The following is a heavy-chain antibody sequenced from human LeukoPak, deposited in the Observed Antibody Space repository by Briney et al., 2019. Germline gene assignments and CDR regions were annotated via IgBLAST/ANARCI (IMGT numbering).Heavy chain of an antibody. CDR3: ARETYYYDSSGYFSLDAFDI. D-gene: IGHD3-22*01. V-gene: IGHV4-61*02. Sequence: SETLSLTCTASGGSISSGSYYWSWIRQPAGKGLEWIGRIYTSGSTNYNPSLKSRVTISVDTSKNQFSLKLSSVTAADTAVYYCARETYYYDSSGYFSLDAFDIWGQGTMVTVSS. J-gene: IGHJ3*02. CDR2: IYTSGST. CDR1: GGSISSGSYY.